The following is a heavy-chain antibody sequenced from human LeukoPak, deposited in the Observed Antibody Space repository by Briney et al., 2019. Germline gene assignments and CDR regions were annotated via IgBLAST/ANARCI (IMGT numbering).Heavy chain of an antibody. CDR1: GGSISSHY. D-gene: IGHD1-26*01. J-gene: IGHJ4*02. Sequence: SESLSLTCTVSGGSISSHYWSWIRQPPGKGLGWIGYIYYSGSTNYNPSLKSRVTISVDTSKNQCSLKLSSVTAADTAVYYCARGPLNGSYVYFDYWGQGTLVTVSS. V-gene: IGHV4-59*11. CDR3: ARGPLNGSYVYFDY. CDR2: IYYSGST.